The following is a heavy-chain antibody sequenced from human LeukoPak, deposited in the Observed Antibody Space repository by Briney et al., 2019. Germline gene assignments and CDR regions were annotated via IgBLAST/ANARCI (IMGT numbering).Heavy chain of an antibody. Sequence: ASVKVSCKASGYTFTCYYMHWVRQAPGQGLEWMGWINPNSGGTNYAQKFQGRVTMTRYTSISTAYMELSRLRSDDTAVYYCASFSSGVPRRFDYWGQGTLVTVSS. V-gene: IGHV1-2*02. CDR3: ASFSSGVPRRFDY. CDR2: INPNSGGT. CDR1: GYTFTCYY. D-gene: IGHD6-19*01. J-gene: IGHJ4*02.